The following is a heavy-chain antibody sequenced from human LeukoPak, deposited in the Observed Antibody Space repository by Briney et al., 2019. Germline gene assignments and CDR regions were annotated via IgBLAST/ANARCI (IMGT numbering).Heavy chain of an antibody. V-gene: IGHV3-30*04. Sequence: GGSLRLSCAASGFTFSSYAMHWVRQAPGKGLEWVAIISNEGSITYYADSVKGRFTISRDNSKNTLYLQMNSLSAEDTALYYCARDWQWLVDQWGQGTLVTVSS. CDR1: GFTFSSYA. CDR3: ARDWQWLVDQ. CDR2: ISNEGSIT. D-gene: IGHD6-19*01. J-gene: IGHJ4*02.